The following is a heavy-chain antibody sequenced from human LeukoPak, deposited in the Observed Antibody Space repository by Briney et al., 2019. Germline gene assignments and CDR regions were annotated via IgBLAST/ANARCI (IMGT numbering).Heavy chain of an antibody. Sequence: GASVKVSCKASGYTFTGYYMHWVRQAPGQGLEWMGWINPNSGGTNYAQKFQGRVTMTRDTSISTAYMELSRLRSDDTAVYYCARSSEAEPDSLLDDIVLMVYPIPFDYWGQGTLVTVSS. D-gene: IGHD2-8*01. CDR1: GYTFTGYY. CDR3: ARSSEAEPDSLLDDIVLMVYPIPFDY. V-gene: IGHV1-2*02. J-gene: IGHJ4*02. CDR2: INPNSGGT.